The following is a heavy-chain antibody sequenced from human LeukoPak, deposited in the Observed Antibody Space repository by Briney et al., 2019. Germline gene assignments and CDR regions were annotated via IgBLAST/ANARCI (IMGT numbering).Heavy chain of an antibody. V-gene: IGHV4-31*03. D-gene: IGHD3-10*01. J-gene: IGHJ3*02. CDR2: IYYSETT. CDR1: GHSISGSGYY. CDR3: ARVDGSWAFDI. Sequence: PSETLSLTGTVSGHSISGSGYYWTWIRQHPDKGLQWIGDIYYSETTYYNPSLKSRVTMTVDTSKNQFSLKLMSVTAAETVVYYCARVDGSWAFDIWGQGTLVTFSS.